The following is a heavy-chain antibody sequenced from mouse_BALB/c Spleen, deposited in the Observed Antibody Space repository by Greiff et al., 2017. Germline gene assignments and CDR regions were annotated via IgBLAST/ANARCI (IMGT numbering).Heavy chain of an antibody. CDR3: KRSWNWRGPFAY. D-gene: IGHD4-1*01. Sequence: VQLQQSDAELVKPGASVKISCTASGYTFTDHAIPWVQQKPEQGLEWIGYISPGNGDIKYNEKFKGKATLTADKSSSTAYMQLNSLTSEDSAVDFCKRSWNWRGPFAYWGQGTLVTVSA. CDR1: GYTFTDHA. CDR2: ISPGNGDI. V-gene: IGHV1S53*02. J-gene: IGHJ3*01.